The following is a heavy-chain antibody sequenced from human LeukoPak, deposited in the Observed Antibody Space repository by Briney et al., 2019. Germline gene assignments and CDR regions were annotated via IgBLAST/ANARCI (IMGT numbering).Heavy chain of an antibody. CDR3: ARVYRSSSGYCFDY. V-gene: IGHV3-7*01. Sequence: PGGSLRLSCAASGCTSSSYWMSWVRQAPGKGLEWVANIKQDGSEKYYVDSVKGRFTISRDNAKDSLYLQMNSLRAEDTAVYYCARVYRSSSGYCFDYWGQGTLVTVSS. J-gene: IGHJ4*02. CDR1: GCTSSSYW. CDR2: IKQDGSEK. D-gene: IGHD6-6*01.